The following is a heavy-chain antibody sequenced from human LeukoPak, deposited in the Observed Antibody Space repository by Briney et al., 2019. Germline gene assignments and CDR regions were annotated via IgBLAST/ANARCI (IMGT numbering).Heavy chain of an antibody. D-gene: IGHD6-19*01. J-gene: IGHJ4*02. CDR3: ARQISGQWLVHFDY. CDR1: GGSISSYY. V-gene: IGHV4-59*01. CDR2: IYYSGST. Sequence: SETLSLTCTVSGGSISSYYWSWIRQPPGKGLEWIGYIYYSGSTNYNPSLKSRVTISVDTSKNQFSLKLSSVTAADTAVYYCARQISGQWLVHFDYWGQGTLVTVSS.